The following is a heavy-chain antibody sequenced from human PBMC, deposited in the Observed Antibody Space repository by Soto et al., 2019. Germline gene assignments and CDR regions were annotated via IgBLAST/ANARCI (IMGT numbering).Heavy chain of an antibody. Sequence: PSETLSLTCTFSGGSISSTSYYWGWIRQPPGKGLEWIGSIYYSGSTYYNPSLKSRVTISVDTSKNQFSLKLSSVTAADTAVYCCARSFYDFSSGYYHDYWGQGTLVTVSS. D-gene: IGHD3-3*01. CDR2: IYYSGST. J-gene: IGHJ4*02. V-gene: IGHV4-39*01. CDR3: ARSFYDFSSGYYHDY. CDR1: GGSISSTSYY.